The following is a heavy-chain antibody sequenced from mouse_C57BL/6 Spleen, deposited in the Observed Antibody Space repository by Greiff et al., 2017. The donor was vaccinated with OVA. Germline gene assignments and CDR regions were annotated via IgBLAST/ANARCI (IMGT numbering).Heavy chain of an antibody. Sequence: EVHLVGSEGGLVQPGRSMKLSCTASGFTFSDYYMAWVRQVPEKGLEWVANINYDGSSTYYLDSLKSRFIISRDNAKNILYLQMSSLKSEDTATYYCARGSSYAMDYWGQGTSVTVSS. J-gene: IGHJ4*01. CDR2: INYDGSST. CDR3: ARGSSYAMDY. V-gene: IGHV5-16*01. D-gene: IGHD1-1*01. CDR1: GFTFSDYY.